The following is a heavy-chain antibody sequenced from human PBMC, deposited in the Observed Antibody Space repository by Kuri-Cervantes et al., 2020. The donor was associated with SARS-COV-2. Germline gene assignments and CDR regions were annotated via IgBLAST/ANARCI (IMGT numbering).Heavy chain of an antibody. Sequence: TCPASGFTFSSYAMHWVRQAPGKGLEWVAVISYDGSNKYYADSVKGRFTITRDNSKNTLYLQMNSLRAEDTAVYYCARSIVVVPAPFDYWGQGTLVTVSS. CDR2: ISYDGSNK. D-gene: IGHD2-2*01. J-gene: IGHJ4*02. CDR3: ARSIVVVPAPFDY. V-gene: IGHV3-30-3*01. CDR1: GFTFSSYA.